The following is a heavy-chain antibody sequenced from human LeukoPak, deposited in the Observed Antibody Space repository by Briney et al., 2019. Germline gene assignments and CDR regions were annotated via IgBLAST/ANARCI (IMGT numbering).Heavy chain of an antibody. D-gene: IGHD6-13*01. CDR1: RGTFSSYA. J-gene: IGHJ5*02. V-gene: IGHV1-69*05. CDR2: IIPIFGTA. Sequence: SVKVSCKASRGTFSSYAISWVRQAPGQGLGWMGGIIPIFGTANYAQKFQGRVTITTDESTSTAYMELSSLRSEDTAVYYCARDRIAAHLGNNWFDPWGQGTLVTVSS. CDR3: ARDRIAAHLGNNWFDP.